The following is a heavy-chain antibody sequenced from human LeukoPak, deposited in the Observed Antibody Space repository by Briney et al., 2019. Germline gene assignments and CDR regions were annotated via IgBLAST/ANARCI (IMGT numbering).Heavy chain of an antibody. Sequence: GASVKVSCKASGGTFRSYAISWVRQAPGQGLEWMGGIIPIFGTANYAQKFQGRVTITADESTSTAYMELSSLRSEDTAVYYCARGTKQQLTFDYWGQGTLVTVSS. CDR2: IIPIFGTA. V-gene: IGHV1-69*13. CDR1: GGTFRSYA. CDR3: ARGTKQQLTFDY. D-gene: IGHD6-13*01. J-gene: IGHJ4*02.